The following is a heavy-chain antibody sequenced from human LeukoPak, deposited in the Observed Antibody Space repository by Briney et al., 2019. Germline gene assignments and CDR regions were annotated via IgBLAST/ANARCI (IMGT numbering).Heavy chain of an antibody. V-gene: IGHV1-69*13. D-gene: IGHD4-23*01. CDR3: ARDPHHDYGGSPIDY. CDR1: GGTFNIYS. CDR2: ITPMFRTT. Sequence: ASVKVSCKASGGTFNIYSFNWVRQAPGQGLEWMGRITPMFRTTKYAQKFQGRITITADESARIAYMELSSLRSEDTAVYYCARDPHHDYGGSPIDYWGQGTLVTVSS. J-gene: IGHJ4*02.